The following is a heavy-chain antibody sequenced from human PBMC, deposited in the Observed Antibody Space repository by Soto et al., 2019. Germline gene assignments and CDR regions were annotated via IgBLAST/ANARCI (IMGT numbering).Heavy chain of an antibody. CDR3: ASRLAADTHWYFDL. Sequence: SETLSLTCAVSGGSISSGGYSWSWIRQPPGKGLEWIGYIYHSGSTYYNPSLKSRVTISVDRSKNQFSLKLSSVTAADTAVYYCASRLAADTHWYFDLWGRGTLVTVSS. J-gene: IGHJ2*01. CDR1: GGSISSGGYS. D-gene: IGHD6-13*01. CDR2: IYHSGST. V-gene: IGHV4-30-2*01.